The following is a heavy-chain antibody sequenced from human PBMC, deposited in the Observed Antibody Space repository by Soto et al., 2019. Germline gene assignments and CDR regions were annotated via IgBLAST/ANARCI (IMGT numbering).Heavy chain of an antibody. CDR2: IRSKAYGGTT. D-gene: IGHD3-3*01. V-gene: IGHV3-49*03. Sequence: HPGGSLRLSCTASGFTFGDYAMSWFRQAPGKGLEWVGFIRSKAYGGTTEYAASVKGRFTISRDDSKSIAYLQMNSLKTEDTAVYYCTRGYDFWSGTPGGGDYYYMDVWGKGTTVTVSS. CDR3: TRGYDFWSGTPGGGDYYYMDV. J-gene: IGHJ6*03. CDR1: GFTFGDYA.